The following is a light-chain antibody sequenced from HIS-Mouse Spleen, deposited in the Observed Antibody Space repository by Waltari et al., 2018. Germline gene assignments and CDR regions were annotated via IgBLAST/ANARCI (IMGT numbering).Light chain of an antibody. CDR2: EVS. J-gene: IGLJ1*01. Sequence: QSALTQPPSASGSPGQSVTISCTGPSSDVGGYNYVSWYQQHPGKAPKLMIYEVSKRPSGVPDRFSGSKSGNTASLTVSGLQAEDEADYYCSSYAGSNNLGVFGTGTKVTVL. V-gene: IGLV2-8*01. CDR3: SSYAGSNNLGV. CDR1: SSDVGGYNY.